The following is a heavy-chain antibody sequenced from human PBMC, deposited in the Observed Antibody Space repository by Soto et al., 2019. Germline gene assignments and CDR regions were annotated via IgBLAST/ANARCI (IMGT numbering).Heavy chain of an antibody. D-gene: IGHD1-1*01. CDR1: GFTFSSYD. Sequence: EVQLLESGGGLVQPGGSLRLSCVGSGFTFSSYDMTWVRQAPGKGLEWVSSFSFYGRRDNTYYADSVKGRFTISRDNSRNTVYLQMDNLRVEDTAVYYCAKSLYNDNGGPNGNWGQGTLVTVSS. V-gene: IGHV3-23*01. J-gene: IGHJ4*02. CDR2: FSFYGRRDNT. CDR3: AKSLYNDNGGPNGN.